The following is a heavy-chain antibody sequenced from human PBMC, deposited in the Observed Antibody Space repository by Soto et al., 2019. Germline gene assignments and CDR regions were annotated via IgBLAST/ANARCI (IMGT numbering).Heavy chain of an antibody. CDR2: INMDGSVT. J-gene: IGHJ5*02. V-gene: IGHV3-74*01. CDR1: VFTFSSDW. Sequence: QPGGSLRLSCVASVFTFSSDWVYWFRQDAGKGLVWVSRINMDGSVTNYADSVKGRVTVSRDNSNHSLDLQLNSLRGEDTAMYFCANEMYSGIYTVTWFEPWGQGT. CDR3: ANEMYSGIYTVTWFEP. D-gene: IGHD1-26*01.